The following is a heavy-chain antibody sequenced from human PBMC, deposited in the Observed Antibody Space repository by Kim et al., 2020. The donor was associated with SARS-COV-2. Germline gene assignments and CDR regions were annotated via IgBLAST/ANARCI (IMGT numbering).Heavy chain of an antibody. V-gene: IGHV1-69*13. J-gene: IGHJ5*02. Sequence: SVKVSCKASGGTFSSYAISWVRQAPGQGLEWMGGIIPIFGTANYAQKFQGRVTITADESTSTAYMELSSLRSEDTAVYYCARSGGGCGGDCYGAFDPWGQGTLVTVSS. CDR1: GGTFSSYA. CDR2: IIPIFGTA. D-gene: IGHD2-21*01. CDR3: ARSGGGCGGDCYGAFDP.